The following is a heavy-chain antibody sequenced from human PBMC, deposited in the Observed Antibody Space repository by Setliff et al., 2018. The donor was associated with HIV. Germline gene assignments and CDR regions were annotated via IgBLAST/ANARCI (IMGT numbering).Heavy chain of an antibody. CDR3: VRRGGAAAGGPHNWFDP. J-gene: IGHJ5*02. CDR2: IGLGDI. Sequence: PGGSLRLSCVASGFPFSIYGFNWVRQAPGKGLEWVSHIGLGDIFYADSVKGRFTISRDNSKNTLYLEMNSLKIEDTAVYYCVRRGGAAAGGPHNWFDPWGQGTLVTVSS. V-gene: IGHV3-48*01. D-gene: IGHD6-13*01. CDR1: GFPFSIYG.